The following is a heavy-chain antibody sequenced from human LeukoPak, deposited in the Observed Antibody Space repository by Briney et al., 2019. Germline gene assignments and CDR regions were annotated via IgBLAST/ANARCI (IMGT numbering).Heavy chain of an antibody. V-gene: IGHV4-34*01. D-gene: IGHD3-10*01. J-gene: IGHJ4*02. CDR3: ARGSEFGEAYHYFDY. CDR2: INHSGST. CDR1: GGSFSGYY. Sequence: SETLSFTCAVYGGSFSGYYWSWIRQPPGKGLEWIGEINHSGSTNYNPSLKSRVTISVDTSKNQFSLKLSSVTAADTAVYYCARGSEFGEAYHYFDYWGQGTLVTVSS.